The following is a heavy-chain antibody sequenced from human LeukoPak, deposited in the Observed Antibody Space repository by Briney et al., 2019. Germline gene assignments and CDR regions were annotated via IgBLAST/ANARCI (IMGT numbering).Heavy chain of an antibody. CDR3: ARGAVGRTTVSESALDI. CDR1: GYTFTSYY. D-gene: IGHD4-17*01. V-gene: IGHV1-46*01. J-gene: IGHJ3*02. CDR2: INPSGGST. Sequence: GASVKVSCKASGYTFTSYYMHWVRQAPGQGLEWMGIINPSGGSTSYAQKFQGRVTMTRDTSTSTVYMELGSLRSEDTAVYYCARGAVGRTTVSESALDIWGQGTMVTVSS.